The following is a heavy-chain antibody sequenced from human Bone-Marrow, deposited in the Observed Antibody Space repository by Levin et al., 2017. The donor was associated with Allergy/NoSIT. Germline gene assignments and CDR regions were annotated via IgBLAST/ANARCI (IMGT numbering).Heavy chain of an antibody. CDR2: INTYHGGT. Sequence: GASVKVSCKASGYTFTRFGISWVRQAPGQGLEWMGWINTYHGGTNFAQSLQDRLTMTTDTSTNTSYMELRSLRSDDTAVYYCARQLSFLNYYMDVWGEGTTVTVSS. V-gene: IGHV1-18*01. J-gene: IGHJ6*03. D-gene: IGHD6-6*01. CDR1: GYTFTRFG. CDR3: ARQLSFLNYYMDV.